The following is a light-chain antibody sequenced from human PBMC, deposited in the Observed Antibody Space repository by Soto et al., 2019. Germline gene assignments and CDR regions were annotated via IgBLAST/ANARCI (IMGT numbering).Light chain of an antibody. CDR2: RAS. V-gene: IGKV3-15*01. Sequence: EIVMTQSPATLSVSPGESATLSCRASQSISRNLAWYQQKPGQAPRLLIHRASMRATGIPARFSGSGSGTEFTLTISSLQSEDFAVYYCHQRSNWPLTFGGGTKLEIK. J-gene: IGKJ4*01. CDR1: QSISRN. CDR3: HQRSNWPLT.